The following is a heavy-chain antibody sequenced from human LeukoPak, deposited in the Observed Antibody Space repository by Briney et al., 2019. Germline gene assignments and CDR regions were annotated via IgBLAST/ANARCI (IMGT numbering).Heavy chain of an antibody. V-gene: IGHV3-48*03. CDR1: GFSFSAYE. CDR3: ARQWFGVDY. Sequence: PGGSLRLSCAASGFSFSAYEMNWVRQAPGKGLEWVAYISASGTVIYYAGSVKGRFTISRDNAKNSLYLQMNSLRAEDTAVYYCARQWFGVDYWGQGTLVTVSS. CDR2: ISASGTVI. D-gene: IGHD3-10*01. J-gene: IGHJ4*02.